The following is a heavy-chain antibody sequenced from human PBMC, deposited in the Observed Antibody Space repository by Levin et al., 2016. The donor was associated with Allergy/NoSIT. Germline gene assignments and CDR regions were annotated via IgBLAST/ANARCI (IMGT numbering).Heavy chain of an antibody. V-gene: IGHV3-30*03. CDR1: GFTFRNYG. J-gene: IGHJ4*02. CDR2: ISYDGSSK. CDR3: ASGRQQLARNGYYFDY. Sequence: GGSLRLSCAASGFTFRNYGMHWVRQAPGKGLEWMALISYDGSSKYYADSVKGRLTISRDNSKNTLYLQMNSLRPEDTAMYYCASGRQQLARNGYYFDYWGQGTLVTVSS. D-gene: IGHD6-13*01.